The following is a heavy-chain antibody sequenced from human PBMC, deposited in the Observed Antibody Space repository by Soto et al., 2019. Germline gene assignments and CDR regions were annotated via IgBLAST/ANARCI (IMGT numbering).Heavy chain of an antibody. CDR2: ISSYNGNT. D-gene: IGHD3-22*01. J-gene: IGHJ4*02. CDR3: ARAGLEYYYDSSGYYSSHFDY. Sequence: ASVKVSCKASGYTFTSYGISWVRQAPGQGLEWMGWISSYNGNTNYAQKLQGRVTLTTDTSTSTAYMELRSLRSDDTAVYYCARAGLEYYYDSSGYYSSHFDYWGQGTLVTVSS. CDR1: GYTFTSYG. V-gene: IGHV1-18*04.